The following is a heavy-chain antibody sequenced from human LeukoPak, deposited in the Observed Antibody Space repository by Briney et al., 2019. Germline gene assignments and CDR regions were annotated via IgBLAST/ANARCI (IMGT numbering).Heavy chain of an antibody. CDR1: GFILRSHA. CDR3: VKDNEAGGSPFDR. Sequence: AGGSLRLSCSASGFILRSHAMHWVRQAPGKGLEYVSRISDNGGSTYYADSVEGRFTISRDNPKNTLYLQMSSLRAVDTAVYYCVKDNEAGGSPFDRWGQGTLVTVSS. V-gene: IGHV3-64D*06. J-gene: IGHJ4*02. D-gene: IGHD1-1*01. CDR2: ISDNGGST.